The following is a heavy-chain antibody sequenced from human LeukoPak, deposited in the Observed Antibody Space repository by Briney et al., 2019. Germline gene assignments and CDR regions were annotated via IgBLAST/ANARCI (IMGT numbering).Heavy chain of an antibody. J-gene: IGHJ4*02. CDR2: VYKTGHT. Sequence: SETLSLTCTVSDNSISSFYWSWIRQPPGKGLEWIGFVYKTGHTNYNPSLKSRVAISLDGSKSQVSLRLTSVTAADTAVYYCAPHRFGEPHFEYWGRGTLVSVSS. CDR1: DNSISSFY. CDR3: APHRFGEPHFEY. V-gene: IGHV4-59*08. D-gene: IGHD3-10*01.